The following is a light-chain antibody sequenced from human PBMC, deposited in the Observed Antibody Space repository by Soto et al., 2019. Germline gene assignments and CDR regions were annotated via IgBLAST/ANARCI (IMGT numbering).Light chain of an antibody. V-gene: IGKV3-20*01. Sequence: IVLTQSPGTLSLSPGKRATLSCRASQSISSSHLACYQQRPGQAPRLLIDGASSSATGIPDRFSGSGSGTEFTITIRRLEPEDFAVYYCQQYGSSSWTVGQGTKVDIK. CDR3: QQYGSSSWT. CDR2: GAS. J-gene: IGKJ1*01. CDR1: QSISSSH.